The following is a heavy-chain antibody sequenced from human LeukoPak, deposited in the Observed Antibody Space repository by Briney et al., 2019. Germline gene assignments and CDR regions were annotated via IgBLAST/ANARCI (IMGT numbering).Heavy chain of an antibody. CDR1: GYSISSSSYY. Sequence: SETLSLTCTVSGYSISSSSYYWGWIRQPPGKGLEWIGSIYYSGSTYYNPSLKSRVTISVDTSKNQFSLKLSSVAAADTAVYYCARTSRVRGVSPLGYWGQGTLVTVSS. J-gene: IGHJ4*02. D-gene: IGHD3-10*01. V-gene: IGHV4-39*01. CDR3: ARTSRVRGVSPLGY. CDR2: IYYSGST.